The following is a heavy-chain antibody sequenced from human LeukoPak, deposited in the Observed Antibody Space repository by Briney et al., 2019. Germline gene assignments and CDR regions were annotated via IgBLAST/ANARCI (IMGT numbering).Heavy chain of an antibody. V-gene: IGHV3-7*01. CDR1: GFTFSSYW. D-gene: IGHD6-19*01. CDR3: ARGPAAGNLLGY. CDR2: IKQDGSEK. Sequence: PGGSLRLSCAASGFTFSSYWMSWVRQAPGKGLEGVSNIKQDGSEKYYVDSVKGRFTIYRDNAKNSLFLQMNSLRAEDTAVYYCARGPAAGNLLGYWGQGTLVTVSS. J-gene: IGHJ4*02.